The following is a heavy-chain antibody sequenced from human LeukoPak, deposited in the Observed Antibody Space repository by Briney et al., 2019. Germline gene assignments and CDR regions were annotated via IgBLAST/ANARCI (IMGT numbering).Heavy chain of an antibody. CDR1: RETLSGNSAA. Sequence: QTLSLTCALSRETLSGNSAACDCIRQYPSRGLGWLERTYYRSKWYNAYAVSVKRRITTNPHSSKNQFSLQLNSVTPEDTAVYYCARDRNALHDAFDVWGQGTMVTVSS. CDR2: TYYRSKWYN. J-gene: IGHJ3*01. V-gene: IGHV6-1*01. D-gene: IGHD1-1*01. CDR3: ARDRNALHDAFDV.